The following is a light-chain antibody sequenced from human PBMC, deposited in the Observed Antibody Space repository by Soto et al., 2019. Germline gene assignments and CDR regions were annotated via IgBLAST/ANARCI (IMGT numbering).Light chain of an antibody. J-gene: IGLJ1*01. Sequence: QSALTQPASVSGSPGQSITISCTGTSTDIGAYNFVSWFQHHPGKAPKLILFEVRIRPSGVSNRFSGSRSGNTASLTISGLQAEDEADYYCASYRSSFTLDVFGTGTKVTV. CDR3: ASYRSSFTLDV. CDR2: EVR. V-gene: IGLV2-14*01. CDR1: STDIGAYNF.